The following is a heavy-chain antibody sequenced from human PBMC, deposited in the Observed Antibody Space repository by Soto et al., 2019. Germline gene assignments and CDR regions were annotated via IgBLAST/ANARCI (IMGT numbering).Heavy chain of an antibody. J-gene: IGHJ6*02. CDR3: HCESTATLLQQYGMDV. D-gene: IGHD2-15*01. CDR1: GGTFSSYA. V-gene: IGHV1-69*13. Sequence: ASVKVSCKASGGTFSSYAISWVRQAPGQGLEWMGGIIPIFGTANYAQKFQGRVTITADESTSTAYMELSSLRSEDTAVYYCHCESTATLLQQYGMDVWGQGTTVTVSS. CDR2: IIPIFGTA.